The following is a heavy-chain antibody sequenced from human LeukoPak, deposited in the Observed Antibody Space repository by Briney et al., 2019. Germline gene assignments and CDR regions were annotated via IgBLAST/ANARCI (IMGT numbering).Heavy chain of an antibody. CDR1: GGTFSSYA. CDR3: ARPGATTGYSSGWYSY. V-gene: IGHV1-2*02. J-gene: IGHJ4*02. D-gene: IGHD6-19*01. CDR2: INPNSGGT. Sequence: ASVKVSCKASGGTFSSYAISWVRQAPGQGLEWVGWINPNSGGTNYAQKFQGRVTMTRDTSISTAYMELSRLRSDDTAVYYCARPGATTGYSSGWYSYWGQGTLVTVSS.